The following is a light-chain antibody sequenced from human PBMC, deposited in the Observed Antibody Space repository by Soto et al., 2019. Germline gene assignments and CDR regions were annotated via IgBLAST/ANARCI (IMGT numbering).Light chain of an antibody. J-gene: IGLJ1*01. CDR2: DVS. CDR1: SSDVGGFDH. V-gene: IGLV2-14*03. Sequence: QSALTQPASVSGSPGQSITISCTGASSDVGGFDHVSWYQQHPGKVPLLLIYDVSSRPSGVSDRFSGSKSGNTASLTISGLQAEDEADYYCNSFTTTKTYVFGTGTKVTVL. CDR3: NSFTTTKTYV.